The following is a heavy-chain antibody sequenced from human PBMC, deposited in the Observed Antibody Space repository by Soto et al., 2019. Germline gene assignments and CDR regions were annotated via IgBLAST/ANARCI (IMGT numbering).Heavy chain of an antibody. V-gene: IGHV3-53*02. CDR2: IYSGGST. CDR3: ARGGDGSSFDY. D-gene: IGHD1-26*01. CDR1: GFTVSSNY. Sequence: EVQLVETGGGLIQPGGSLRLSCAASGFTVSSNYINWVRQAPGKGLEWVSVIYSGGSTDYADSVKGRFTISRDDSKNTLYIQMNSLRAEDTAVYYCARGGDGSSFDYWGQGTLVTVSS. J-gene: IGHJ4*02.